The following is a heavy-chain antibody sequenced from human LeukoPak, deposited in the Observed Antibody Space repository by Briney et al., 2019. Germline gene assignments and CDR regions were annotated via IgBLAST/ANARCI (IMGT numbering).Heavy chain of an antibody. CDR2: IYPGDSDT. CDR1: GYSFTSYW. V-gene: IGHV5-51*01. Sequence: GESLKISCKGSGYSFTSYWIGWVRQMPGKGLEWMGIIYPGDSDTRYNPSFQGQVTISADKSISTAYLQWSSLKASDTAMYYCARQRIPYCTGGTCPSDYWGQGTLVTVSS. D-gene: IGHD2-15*01. CDR3: ARQRIPYCTGGTCPSDY. J-gene: IGHJ4*02.